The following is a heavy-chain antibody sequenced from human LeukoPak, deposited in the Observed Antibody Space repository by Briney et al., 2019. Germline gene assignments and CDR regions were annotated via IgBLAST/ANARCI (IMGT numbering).Heavy chain of an antibody. CDR3: AKDHYYDSSGSLDY. J-gene: IGHJ4*02. Sequence: GGSLRLSCAASGFTFDDYAMHWVRQAPGKGLEWVSGISWNSGSIGYADSVKGRFTISRDNAKNSLYLQMNSLRAEDTALYYCAKDHYYDSSGSLDYWGQGTLVTVSS. V-gene: IGHV3-9*01. D-gene: IGHD3-22*01. CDR1: GFTFDDYA. CDR2: ISWNSGSI.